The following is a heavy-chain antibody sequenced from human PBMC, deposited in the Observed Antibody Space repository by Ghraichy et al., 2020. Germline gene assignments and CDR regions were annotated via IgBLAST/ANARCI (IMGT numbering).Heavy chain of an antibody. Sequence: ESLNISCAASGFTFTNYAMSWVRQAPGKGLEWISFISRSSSIIKYADSVRGRFTISRDNDKNSLYLQTNSLRAEDTAVYYCARDLDGDWGGWFDPWGQGTLVIVSS. V-gene: IGHV3-48*01. CDR3: ARDLDGDWGGWFDP. J-gene: IGHJ5*02. CDR1: GFTFTNYA. CDR2: ISRSSSII. D-gene: IGHD4-17*01.